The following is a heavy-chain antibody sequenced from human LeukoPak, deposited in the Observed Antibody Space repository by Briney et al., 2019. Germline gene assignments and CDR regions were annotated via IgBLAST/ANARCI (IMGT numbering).Heavy chain of an antibody. CDR3: ARVLRGQQLVLDYYYYYYMDV. CDR1: GFTFSSYW. Sequence: GGSLRLSCAASGFTFSSYWMSWVRQAPGKGLEWVANIKQDGSEKYYVDSVKGRFTISRDNAKNSLYLQMNSLRAEDTAVYYCARVLRGQQLVLDYYYYYYMDVWGKGTTVTVSS. CDR2: IKQDGSEK. V-gene: IGHV3-7*01. J-gene: IGHJ6*03. D-gene: IGHD6-13*01.